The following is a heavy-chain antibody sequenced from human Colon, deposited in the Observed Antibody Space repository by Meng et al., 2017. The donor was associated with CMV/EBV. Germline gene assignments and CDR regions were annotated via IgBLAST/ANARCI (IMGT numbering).Heavy chain of an antibody. V-gene: IGHV3-7*01. Sequence: GGSLRLSCVASGFIFSSYWITWVRQGPGTGLERVANINRDGSDNYYVDSVKGRFTISRDHAKNSLSLQMNYPRVEDTGIYYCARVERGDDSRYPPFVYWGQGSLVTVSS. D-gene: IGHD5-12*01. CDR2: INRDGSDN. CDR3: ARVERGDDSRYPPFVY. J-gene: IGHJ4*02. CDR1: GFIFSSYW.